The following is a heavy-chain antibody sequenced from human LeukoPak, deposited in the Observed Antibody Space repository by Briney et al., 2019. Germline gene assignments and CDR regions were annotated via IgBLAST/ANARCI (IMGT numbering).Heavy chain of an antibody. D-gene: IGHD2-2*01. Sequence: GGSLRLSCAASGFTFSGYGMNWVRQAPGKGLEWVSSIGSSSSYIYYADSVKGRFTISRDKAKNSLYLQMNSLRAEDTAVYYCARGRGYCSSTSCHNCFDPWGQGTLVTVSS. J-gene: IGHJ5*02. CDR3: ARGRGYCSSTSCHNCFDP. CDR1: GFTFSGYG. V-gene: IGHV3-21*01. CDR2: IGSSSSYI.